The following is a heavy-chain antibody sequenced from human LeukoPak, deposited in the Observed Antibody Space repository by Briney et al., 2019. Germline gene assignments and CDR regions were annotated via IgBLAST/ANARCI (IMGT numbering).Heavy chain of an antibody. CDR2: IYTSGST. J-gene: IGHJ5*02. D-gene: IGHD2-15*01. CDR1: GGSISSYY. CDR3: AREVVVVVAATNWFDP. Sequence: SETLSLTCTVSGGSISSYYWSWIRQPAGKGLEWIGRIYTSGSTNYSPSLKSRVTMSVDTSKNQFSLKLSSVTAADTAVYYCAREVVVVVAATNWFDPWGQGTLVTVSS. V-gene: IGHV4-4*07.